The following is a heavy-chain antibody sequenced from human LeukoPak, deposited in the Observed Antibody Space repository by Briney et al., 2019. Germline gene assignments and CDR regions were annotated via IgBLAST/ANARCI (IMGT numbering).Heavy chain of an antibody. D-gene: IGHD3-22*01. CDR3: ARGAYDSSGHYYYFDY. Sequence: SETLSLTCTVSGGSISTNSWIWIRQPPGKGLEWIGYIYYSGTTNYNPSPKSRVTISVDTSENQFSLKLSSVTAADTAIYYCARGAYDSSGHYYYFDYWGQGTLVTVSS. J-gene: IGHJ4*02. V-gene: IGHV4-59*01. CDR2: IYYSGTT. CDR1: GGSISTNS.